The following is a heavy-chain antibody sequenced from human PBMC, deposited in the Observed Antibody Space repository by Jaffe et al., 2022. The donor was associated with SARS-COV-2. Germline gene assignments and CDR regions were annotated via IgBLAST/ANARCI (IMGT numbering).Heavy chain of an antibody. V-gene: IGHV3-43*02. CDR2: ISGDGGST. Sequence: EVQLVESGGGVVQPGGSLRLSCAASGFTFDDYAMHWVRQAPGKGLEWVSLISGDGGSTYYADSVKGRFTISRDNSKNSLYLQMNSLRTEDTALYYCAKDINPYCGGDCSGYYYYYYGMDVWGQGTTVTVSS. CDR1: GFTFDDYA. D-gene: IGHD2-21*02. CDR3: AKDINPYCGGDCSGYYYYYYGMDV. J-gene: IGHJ6*02.